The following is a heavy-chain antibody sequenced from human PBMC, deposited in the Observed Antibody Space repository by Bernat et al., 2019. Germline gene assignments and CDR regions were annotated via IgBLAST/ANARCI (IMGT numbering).Heavy chain of an antibody. CDR1: GFTFSSYA. J-gene: IGHJ4*02. Sequence: QVQLVESGGGVVQPGRSLRLSCAASGFTFSSYAMHWVRQAPGKGLEWVAVISQGGSKKYYADSVKGRFTISRDNSKNTLYVQMNSLRAEDTAVYYCARDPYSSSWDSFDYWGQGTLVTVSS. V-gene: IGHV3-30*01. CDR2: ISQGGSKK. D-gene: IGHD6-13*01. CDR3: ARDPYSSSWDSFDY.